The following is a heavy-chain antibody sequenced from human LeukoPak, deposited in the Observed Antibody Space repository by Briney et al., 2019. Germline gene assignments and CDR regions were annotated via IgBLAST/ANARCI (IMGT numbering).Heavy chain of an antibody. V-gene: IGHV4-59*08. D-gene: IGHD1-7*01. CDR2: IYNSATT. CDR3: ARRSLGTTHFDY. Sequence: SETLSLTCTVSGGSISSYYWSWIRQPPGKGLEWIGYIYNSATTNYNPSLQSRVTISVDTSKNQFSLKLSSVTAADTAVYYCARRSLGTTHFDYWGQGTLVTASS. J-gene: IGHJ4*02. CDR1: GGSISSYY.